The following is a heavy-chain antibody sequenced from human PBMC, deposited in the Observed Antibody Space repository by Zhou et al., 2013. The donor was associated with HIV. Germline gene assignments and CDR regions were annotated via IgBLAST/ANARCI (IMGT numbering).Heavy chain of an antibody. CDR3: ARDRGATLNSLYYGLDV. D-gene: IGHD3-16*01. V-gene: IGHV1-2*02. J-gene: IGHJ6*02. CDR2: INPASGGT. Sequence: QVQLVQSGAEVKKPGASVKVSCKTSGYTFTDYYIHWVRQAPGQGLEWMGWINPASGGTGLNFQGRVTATTDTSMSTAYLEVSGLTSDDTAVYYCARDRGATLNSLYYGLDVWGQGTTVTVSS. CDR1: GYTFTDYY.